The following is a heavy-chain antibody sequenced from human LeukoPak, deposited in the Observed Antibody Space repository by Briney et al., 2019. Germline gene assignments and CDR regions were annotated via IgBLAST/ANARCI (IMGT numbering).Heavy chain of an antibody. CDR3: AGNYDSWTGLNY. CDR2: IGNKVSNYAT. V-gene: IGHV3-73*01. D-gene: IGHD3-3*01. CDR1: GFPFTSYW. J-gene: IGHJ4*02. Sequence: PGGSLRLSCAGSGFPFTSYWMNWVRQASGKGLEWVGHIGNKVSNYATEYAASLRGRFTISRDDSKDTAYLQVNSLKTEDTAVYYCAGNYDSWTGLNYWGQGTLVTVSS.